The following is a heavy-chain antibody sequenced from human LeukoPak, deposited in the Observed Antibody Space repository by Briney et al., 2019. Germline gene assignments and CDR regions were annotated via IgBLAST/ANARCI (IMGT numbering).Heavy chain of an antibody. Sequence: TAGESLRLSCAASGFTFSTYSMNWLRLAPGKGLEWVSSISPDSNYKYYVDSVKGRFTISRDNAKSSLYLQMNSLRAEDTAVYYCASSVGHGDYWGQGTLVTVSS. CDR1: GFTFSTYS. CDR2: ISPDSNYK. V-gene: IGHV3-21*04. D-gene: IGHD3-10*01. J-gene: IGHJ4*02. CDR3: ASSVGHGDY.